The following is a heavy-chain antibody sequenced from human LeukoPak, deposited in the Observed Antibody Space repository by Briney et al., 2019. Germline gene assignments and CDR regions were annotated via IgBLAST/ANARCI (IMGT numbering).Heavy chain of an antibody. Sequence: SETLSLTCTVSGGSISSYYWSWIRQPAGKGLEWIGRIYTSGNTNYNPSLKSRDTMSLDKSKDQFSLKMSSVTAADTAVYYCARDSLAAAGTSFWGQGTLVTVSS. D-gene: IGHD6-13*01. CDR3: ARDSLAAAGTSF. V-gene: IGHV4-4*07. J-gene: IGHJ4*02. CDR1: GGSISSYY. CDR2: IYTSGNT.